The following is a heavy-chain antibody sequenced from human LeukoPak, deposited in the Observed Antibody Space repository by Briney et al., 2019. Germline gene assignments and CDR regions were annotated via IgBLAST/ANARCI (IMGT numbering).Heavy chain of an antibody. CDR3: ASGGGGCSGGSCYAY. Sequence: ASVKVSCKASGGTFSSYAISWARQAPGQGLEWMGGIIPIFGTANYAQKFQGRVTITADESTSTAYMELSSLRSEDTAVYYCASGGGGCSGGSCYAYWGQGTLVTVSS. CDR1: GGTFSSYA. D-gene: IGHD2-15*01. CDR2: IIPIFGTA. J-gene: IGHJ4*02. V-gene: IGHV1-69*01.